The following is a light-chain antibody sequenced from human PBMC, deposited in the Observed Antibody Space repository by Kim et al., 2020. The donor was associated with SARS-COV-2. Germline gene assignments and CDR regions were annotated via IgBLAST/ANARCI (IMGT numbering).Light chain of an antibody. Sequence: SVKLTCTLSSGHSNYAIAWHQQQPEKGPRYLMKLYSDGRHSKGDGIPDRFSGSSSGAARYLIISSLPSEDEADYFCQAWGAGVRVFGGGTKVTVL. CDR1: SGHSNYA. CDR2: LYSDGRH. V-gene: IGLV4-69*01. J-gene: IGLJ3*02. CDR3: QAWGAGVRV.